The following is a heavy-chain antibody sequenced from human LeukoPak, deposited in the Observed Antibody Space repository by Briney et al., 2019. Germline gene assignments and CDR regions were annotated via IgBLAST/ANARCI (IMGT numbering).Heavy chain of an antibody. Sequence: SETLSLTCAVYGGSFSGYYWSWIRQPPGKGLEWIGEINHSGGTNYNPSLKSRVTISVDTSKNQFSLKLSSVTAADTAVYYCARGSRIVGATRTFNNWFDPWGQGTLVTVSS. CDR1: GGSFSGYY. J-gene: IGHJ5*02. D-gene: IGHD1-26*01. CDR3: ARGSRIVGATRTFNNWFDP. V-gene: IGHV4-34*01. CDR2: INHSGGT.